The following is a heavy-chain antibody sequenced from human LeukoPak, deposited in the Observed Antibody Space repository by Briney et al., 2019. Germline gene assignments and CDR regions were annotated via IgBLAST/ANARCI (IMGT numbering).Heavy chain of an antibody. V-gene: IGHV3-23*01. J-gene: IGHJ6*02. CDR3: ARPRNTIFYYYGMDV. CDR2: VSGSGDRT. D-gene: IGHD3-3*01. Sequence: GGSLRLSCAASGFTFSNYAMSWVRQAPGKGLEWISAVSGSGDRTYYAGSVKGRFTISRDNSKNIVYLRMNSLRAEDTALYYCARPRNTIFYYYGMDVWGQGTTVTVSS. CDR1: GFTFSNYA.